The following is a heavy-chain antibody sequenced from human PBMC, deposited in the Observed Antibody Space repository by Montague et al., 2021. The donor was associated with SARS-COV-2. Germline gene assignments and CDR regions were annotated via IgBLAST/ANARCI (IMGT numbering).Heavy chain of an antibody. CDR3: ASSGITLTGLDAFDI. CDR2: TYCRSKWDS. V-gene: IGHV6-1*01. D-gene: IGHD3-9*01. Sequence: CAISGDSVSSKSVAWNWIRQSPSRGLEWLGRTYCRSKWDSDYAESVKRRLVITPDTSKNQVSLQLNSVIPEDTAVYFCASSGITLTGLDAFDIGGQGTMVTVSS. CDR1: GDSVSSKSVA. J-gene: IGHJ3*02.